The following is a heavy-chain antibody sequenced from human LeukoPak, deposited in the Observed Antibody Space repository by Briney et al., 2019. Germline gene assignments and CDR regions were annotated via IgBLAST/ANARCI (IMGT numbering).Heavy chain of an antibody. CDR2: ISGSGGST. CDR1: GFTFSSYA. D-gene: IGHD5-18*01. V-gene: IGHV3-23*01. CDR3: ARVWIQLWPDYFDY. J-gene: IGHJ4*02. Sequence: GGSLRPSCAASGFTFSSYAMSWVRQAPGKGLEWVSVISGSGGSTYYADSVKGWFTISRDNSKNTLYLQMNSLRAEDTAVYYCARVWIQLWPDYFDYWGQGTLVTVSS.